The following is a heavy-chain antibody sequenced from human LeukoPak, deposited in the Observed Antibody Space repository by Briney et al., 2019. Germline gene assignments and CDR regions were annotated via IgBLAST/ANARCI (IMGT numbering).Heavy chain of an antibody. Sequence: PGRSLRLSCAASGFTFSSYGMHWVRQAPGKGLEWVAVISYDGSNKYYADSVKGRFTISRDNSKNTLYLQMNSLRAEDTAVYCCQAVAGPSFDYWGQGTLVTVSS. J-gene: IGHJ4*02. CDR1: GFTFSSYG. CDR3: QAVAGPSFDY. D-gene: IGHD6-19*01. CDR2: ISYDGSNK. V-gene: IGHV3-30*03.